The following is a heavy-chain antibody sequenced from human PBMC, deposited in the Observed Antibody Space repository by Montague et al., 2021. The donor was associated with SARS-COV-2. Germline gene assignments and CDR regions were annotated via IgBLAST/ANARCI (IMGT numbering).Heavy chain of an antibody. D-gene: IGHD3-10*01. V-gene: IGHV3-33*08. CDR1: GFTFSSYD. CDR2: IWYDGSNQ. J-gene: IGHJ6*02. CDR3: AREYSAPRWFGEYNRYGMDV. Sequence: SLRLSCAASGFTFSSYDMHWVRQAPGKGLEWVAVIWYDGSNQYYGDSVKGRFTISRDNFKNTLYLQMNSLRAEDTAVYYCAREYSAPRWFGEYNRYGMDVWGQGTTVTVSS.